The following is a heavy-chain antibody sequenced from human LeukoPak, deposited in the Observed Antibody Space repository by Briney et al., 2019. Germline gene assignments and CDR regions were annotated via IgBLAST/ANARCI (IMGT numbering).Heavy chain of an antibody. V-gene: IGHV4-59*12. CDR3: ARDLGFFDY. Sequence: PSGTLSLTCTVSGGSISSYYWSWIRQPPGKGLEWIGYTHYSGTTTYNPSLKSRVTISIDTSKSQFSLKLSSVTAADTAVYYCARDLGFFDYWGQGTLVTVSS. CDR1: GGSISSYY. CDR2: THYSGTT. J-gene: IGHJ4*02.